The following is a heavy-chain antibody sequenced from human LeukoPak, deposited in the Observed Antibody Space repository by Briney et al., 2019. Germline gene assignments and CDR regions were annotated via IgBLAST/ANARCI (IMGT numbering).Heavy chain of an antibody. V-gene: IGHV4-30-2*01. D-gene: IGHD1-26*01. CDR2: IYQTGST. CDR1: GGSISSGVFS. Sequence: SQTLSLTCAVSGGSISSGVFSWNWIRQPPGKGLEWIGYIYQTGSTYYNPSLKSRVTISIDTSNNQFSLRLSSVTAADTAVYYCARGSGSYSFNLLGFDPWGQGTLVTVSS. CDR3: ARGSGSYSFNLLGFDP. J-gene: IGHJ5*02.